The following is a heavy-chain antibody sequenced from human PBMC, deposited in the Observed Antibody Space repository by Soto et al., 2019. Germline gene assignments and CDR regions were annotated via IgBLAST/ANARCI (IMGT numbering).Heavy chain of an antibody. CDR1: GGAFDSYI. V-gene: IGHV1-69*08. D-gene: IGHD6-13*01. CDR3: VRDRALNNAALGMAY. CDR2: IIPMFGIT. J-gene: IGHJ4*02. Sequence: QVQLVQSGAEVKKPGSSVKVSCKASGGAFDSYIVSWVRQAPGQGLEWMGRIIPMFGITNYAQKFHDRVKITADKSTSTAYMELSSLSSEDTAIYYCVRDRALNNAALGMAYWGQGTLVTVSS.